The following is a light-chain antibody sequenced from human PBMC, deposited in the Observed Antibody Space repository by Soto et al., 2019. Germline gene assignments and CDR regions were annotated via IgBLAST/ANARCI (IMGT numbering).Light chain of an antibody. CDR3: QHRRNWPLT. Sequence: EIVLTQSPATLSLSPGERATLSCRASQSVNNYLAWYQQKPGQAPRLLIYDASNRAPGIPARFSGSGSGTDFTLTISSLEPEDFALYYCQHRRNWPLTFGGGTKVEIK. V-gene: IGKV3-11*01. CDR1: QSVNNY. CDR2: DAS. J-gene: IGKJ4*01.